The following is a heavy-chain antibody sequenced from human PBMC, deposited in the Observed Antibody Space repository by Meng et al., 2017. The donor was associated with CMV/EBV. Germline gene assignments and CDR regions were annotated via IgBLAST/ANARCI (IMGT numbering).Heavy chain of an antibody. Sequence: QVQLVQAGAGGKKPGPSAKGSCTASGYTFTSYGISWVRQAPGQGLEWMGWISAYNGNTNYAQKLQGRVTMTTDTSTSTAYMELRSLRSDDTAVYYCARDARKSPEGSHFDYWGQGTLVTVSS. CDR1: GYTFTSYG. CDR2: ISAYNGNT. J-gene: IGHJ4*02. V-gene: IGHV1-18*01. CDR3: ARDARKSPEGSHFDY.